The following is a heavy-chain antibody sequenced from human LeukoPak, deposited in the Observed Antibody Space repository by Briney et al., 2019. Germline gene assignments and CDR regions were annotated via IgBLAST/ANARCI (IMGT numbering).Heavy chain of an antibody. V-gene: IGHV6-1*01. J-gene: IGHJ4*02. D-gene: IGHD6-13*01. CDR3: ARSGSSSWNYFDY. CDR1: GDSVTSNSAA. CDR2: TYYRSKWYN. Sequence: SPTLSLTCAISGDSVTSNSAAWNWLRQSPSRGLEWLGRTYYRSKWYNDYAVSGKSRITINPDTSKNQFFLQLNSVTPEDTAVYYCARSGSSSWNYFDYWGQGTLVTVSS.